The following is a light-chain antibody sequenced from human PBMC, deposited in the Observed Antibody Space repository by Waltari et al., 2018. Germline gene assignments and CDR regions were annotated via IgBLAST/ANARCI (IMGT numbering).Light chain of an antibody. J-gene: IGLJ3*02. CDR2: GVS. CDR3: CSYAGTYTVRV. CDR1: SSDVGAYNH. V-gene: IGLV2-11*01. Sequence: QSALPQPRSVSGSPGQSVTTSCTGTSSDVGAYNHVSWYQQHPGKAPKLMIYGVSKRPSGVPDRFSGSKSGNTASLTISGLQAEDEGDYDCCSYAGTYTVRVFGGGTKVTVL.